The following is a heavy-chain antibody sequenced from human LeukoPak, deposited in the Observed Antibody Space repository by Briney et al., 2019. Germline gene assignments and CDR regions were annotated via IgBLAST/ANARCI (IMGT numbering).Heavy chain of an antibody. V-gene: IGHV3-21*01. CDR2: ISSSSSYI. J-gene: IGHJ4*02. Sequence: GGSLRLSCVASGFTFSSYSMNWVRQAPGKGLEWVSCISSSSSYIYYADSVKGRFTISRDNAKNTLYLQMDSLRAEDTAVYYCARGVGGSDDYWGQGTLVTVSS. CDR3: ARGVGGSDDY. D-gene: IGHD5-12*01. CDR1: GFTFSSYS.